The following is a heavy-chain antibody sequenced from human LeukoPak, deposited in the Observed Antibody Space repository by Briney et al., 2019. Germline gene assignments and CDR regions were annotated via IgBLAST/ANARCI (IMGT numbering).Heavy chain of an antibody. D-gene: IGHD6-13*01. CDR1: GLTVTNAW. CDR2: IKSKTDGGTT. Sequence: GGSLRLSCSASGLTVTNAWMSWVRQAPGEGLEWVGRIKSKTDGGTTDYAAPVKGRFTISRDDSKNTLYLQMNSLKTEDTAVYYCTTDRSSSWYYYYGMDVWGQGTTVTVSS. V-gene: IGHV3-15*07. J-gene: IGHJ6*02. CDR3: TTDRSSSWYYYYGMDV.